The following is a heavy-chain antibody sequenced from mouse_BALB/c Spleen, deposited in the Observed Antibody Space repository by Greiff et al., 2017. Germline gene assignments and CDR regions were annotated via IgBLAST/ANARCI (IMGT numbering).Heavy chain of an antibody. CDR3: ARQGGRRLLLDAMDY. J-gene: IGHJ4*01. V-gene: IGHV5-9-3*01. CDR2: ISSGGSYT. D-gene: IGHD2-3*01. Sequence: EVMVVESGGGLVKPGGSLKLSCAASGFTFSSYAMSWVRQTPEKRLEWVATISSGGSYTYYPDSVKGRFTISRDNAKNTLYLQMSSLRSEDTAMYYCARQGGRRLLLDAMDYWGQGTSVTVSS. CDR1: GFTFSSYA.